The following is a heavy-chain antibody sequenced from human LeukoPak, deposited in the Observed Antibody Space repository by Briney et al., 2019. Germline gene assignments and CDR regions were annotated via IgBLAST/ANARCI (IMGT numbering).Heavy chain of an antibody. CDR2: ISGSGGST. Sequence: GGSLRLSCAASGFTFSSYAMSWVRQAPGKGLEWVSAISGSGGSTYYADSVKGRFTISRDNSKNTLYLQMNSLRAEDTAVYYCAKMTSPQPWEYNWLDPWGQGTLVTVSS. CDR1: GFTFSSYA. J-gene: IGHJ5*02. CDR3: AKMTSPQPWEYNWLDP. V-gene: IGHV3-23*01. D-gene: IGHD1-26*01.